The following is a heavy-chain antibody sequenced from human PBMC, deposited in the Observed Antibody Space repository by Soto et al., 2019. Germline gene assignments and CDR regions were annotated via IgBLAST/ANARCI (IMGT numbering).Heavy chain of an antibody. CDR2: INHSGNN. Sequence: ETLSLTCVVSGVSFSTYYYNWIRQSPGKGLEWIGEINHSGNNNYSPSLKSRVTMSLDTSKNQFSLKLTSVTAADTAVYYCARGGSNDWQVAFDIWGQGPMVTVSS. CDR1: GVSFSTYY. D-gene: IGHD3-9*01. CDR3: ARGGSNDWQVAFDI. V-gene: IGHV4-34*01. J-gene: IGHJ3*02.